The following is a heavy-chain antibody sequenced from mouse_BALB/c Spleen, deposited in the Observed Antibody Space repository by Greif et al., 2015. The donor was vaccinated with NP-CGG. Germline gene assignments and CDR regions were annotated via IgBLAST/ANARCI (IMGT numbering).Heavy chain of an antibody. D-gene: IGHD4-1*01. CDR1: GFSLTSYG. CDR3: ASGGGTYYFDY. CDR2: IWAGGST. V-gene: IGHV2-9*02. Sequence: VQGVESGPGLVAPSQSLSITCTVSGFSLTSYGVHWVRRPLGKGLEWLGVIWAGGSTNYNSALMSRLSISKDNSKSQVFLKMNSLQTDDTAMYYCASGGGTYYFDYWGQGTTLTVSS. J-gene: IGHJ2*01.